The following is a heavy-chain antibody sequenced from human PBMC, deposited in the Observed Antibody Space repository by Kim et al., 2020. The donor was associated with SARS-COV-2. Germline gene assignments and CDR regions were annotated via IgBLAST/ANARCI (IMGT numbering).Heavy chain of an antibody. CDR2: IKNDGSST. J-gene: IGHJ5*02. V-gene: IGHV3-74*03. Sequence: GGSLRLSCAASGSTFSGSWMHWIRQAPGKGLVWVSRIKNDGSSTMYAESVKGRFTISRDNAKNTLFLQMNSLRDDDTAVYYCARSDWIDPWGQGTLDTVS. CDR3: ARSDWIDP. CDR1: GSTFSGSW.